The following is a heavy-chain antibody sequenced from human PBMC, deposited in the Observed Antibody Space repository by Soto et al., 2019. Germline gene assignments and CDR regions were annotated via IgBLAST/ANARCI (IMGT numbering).Heavy chain of an antibody. CDR3: ARLPSTTVTTLSDYYYGMDV. D-gene: IGHD4-17*01. J-gene: IGHJ6*02. CDR2: IIPIFGTA. Sequence: QVQLVQSGAEVKKPGSSVKVSCKASGGTFSSYAISWVRQAPGQGLEWMGGIIPIFGTANYAQKFQGRVTITADESTSTAYMELSSLRSEDTAVYCCARLPSTTVTTLSDYYYGMDVWGQGTTVTVSS. CDR1: GGTFSSYA. V-gene: IGHV1-69*01.